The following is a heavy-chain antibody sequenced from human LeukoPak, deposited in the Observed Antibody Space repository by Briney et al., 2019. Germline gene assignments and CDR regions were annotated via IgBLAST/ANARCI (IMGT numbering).Heavy chain of an antibody. V-gene: IGHV3-9*01. Sequence: PGGSLRLSCAASGFTFDEYTMHWVRQAPGKGLEWVSGISWKSGTIGYADSVKGRFTISRDNAKNSLYLQMNSLRAEDTAVYYCAKDRLKYSSSWYYFDYWGQGTLVTVSS. CDR3: AKDRLKYSSSWYYFDY. D-gene: IGHD6-13*01. CDR1: GFTFDEYT. J-gene: IGHJ4*02. CDR2: ISWKSGTI.